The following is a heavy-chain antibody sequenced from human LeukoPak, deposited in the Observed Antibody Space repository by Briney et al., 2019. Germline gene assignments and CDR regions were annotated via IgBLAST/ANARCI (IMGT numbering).Heavy chain of an antibody. J-gene: IGHJ4*02. CDR1: GFTSSNYW. D-gene: IGHD2-21*02. V-gene: IGHV3-74*01. CDR3: ARLYCGGDCYSGRFDY. CDR2: INRDGSST. Sequence: GGSLRLSCAASGFTSSNYWMPWVRQAPAKGLVWVSRINRDGSSTNYADSVRGRFTISRDNAKNTLYLQMNSLRAEDTAVYYCARLYCGGDCYSGRFDYWGQGTLVTVSS.